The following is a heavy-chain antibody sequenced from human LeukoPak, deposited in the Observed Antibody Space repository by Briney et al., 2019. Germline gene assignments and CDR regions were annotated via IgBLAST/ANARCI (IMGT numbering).Heavy chain of an antibody. CDR3: ARDFLGTRIDYYYMDV. CDR1: GFTFSSYA. J-gene: IGHJ6*03. V-gene: IGHV3-30-3*01. CDR2: ISYDGSNK. Sequence: GGSLRLSCAASGFTFSSYAMHWVRQAPGKGLEWVAVISYDGSNKYYADFVKGRFTISRDNSKNTLYLQMNSLRAEDTAVYYCARDFLGTRIDYYYMDVWGKGTTVTVSS. D-gene: IGHD1-14*01.